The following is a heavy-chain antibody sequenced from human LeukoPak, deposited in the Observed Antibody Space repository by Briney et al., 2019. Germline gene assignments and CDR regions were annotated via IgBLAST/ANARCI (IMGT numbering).Heavy chain of an antibody. J-gene: IGHJ3*02. CDR1: GGSISSYY. CDR3: ARGLYSSWAFDI. Sequence: PSETLSLTCTVSGGSISSYYWSWIRQPPGKGLEWIGYIYYSGSTNYNPSLKSRVTISVDTSKNQFSLKLSSVTAADTAVYYCARGLYSSWAFDIWGQGTMVTVSS. V-gene: IGHV4-59*01. CDR2: IYYSGST. D-gene: IGHD5-12*01.